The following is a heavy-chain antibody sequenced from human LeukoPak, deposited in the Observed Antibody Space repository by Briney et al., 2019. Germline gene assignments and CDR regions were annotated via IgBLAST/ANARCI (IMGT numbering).Heavy chain of an antibody. CDR3: ARGRPYYDALTSRFTIGWVDY. CDR2: IYYSRTT. Sequence: SETLSLTCTVSGGFMSRNQDYWSWLREPPGKGLEWIGDIYYSRTTYYNPTLKSRVSMSVDTSKNQFSLHLSSVTAEDTAVDYCARGRPYYDALTSRFTIGWVDYWGQGNLVTVSS. CDR1: GGFMSRNQDY. V-gene: IGHV4-30-4*01. D-gene: IGHD3-9*01. J-gene: IGHJ4*02.